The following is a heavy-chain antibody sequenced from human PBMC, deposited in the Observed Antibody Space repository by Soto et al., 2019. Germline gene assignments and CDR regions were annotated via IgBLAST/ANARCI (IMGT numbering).Heavy chain of an antibody. CDR3: ARVIPGVEAWFDP. D-gene: IGHD2-2*01. CDR1: GYTFTNFG. Sequence: QVQLVQSGAEVKKPGASVKVSCRASGYTFTNFGVTWVRRAPGQGLEWMGWISAYTETPNYAQKFRGRVTMTIDTSTSTAYMDLRSLTSDDTAVYYCARVIPGVEAWFDPWGQGTLVTVSS. V-gene: IGHV1-18*01. CDR2: ISAYTETP. J-gene: IGHJ5*02.